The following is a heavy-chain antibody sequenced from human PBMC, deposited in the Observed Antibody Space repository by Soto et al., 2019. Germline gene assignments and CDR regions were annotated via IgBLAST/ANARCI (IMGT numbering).Heavy chain of an antibody. CDR2: IKQDGNER. D-gene: IGHD3-3*01. J-gene: IGHJ4*02. CDR1: GFSFSRYW. Sequence: GGSLRLSCVASGFSFSRYWMTWVRQAPGKGLEWVANIKQDGNERYYVDSVKGRFTVSRDNAKNSLYLQMNSLRAEDTAVYYCARDITFPLGVSYDSWDQGTLVTVSS. V-gene: IGHV3-7*04. CDR3: ARDITFPLGVSYDS.